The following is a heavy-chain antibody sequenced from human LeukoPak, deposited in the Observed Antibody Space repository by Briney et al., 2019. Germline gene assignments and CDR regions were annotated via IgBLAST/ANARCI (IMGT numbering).Heavy chain of an antibody. J-gene: IGHJ4*02. CDR2: ISSSGSTI. Sequence: GGSLRLSCAASGFTFSDYYMSWIRQAPGKGLEWVSYISSSGSTIYYADSVKGRFTIFRDNAKNSLYLQMNSLRDEDTAVYYCARDRAYYYDSSGYYYFDHWGQGTLVTVSS. CDR1: GFTFSDYY. V-gene: IGHV3-11*01. D-gene: IGHD3-22*01. CDR3: ARDRAYYYDSSGYYYFDH.